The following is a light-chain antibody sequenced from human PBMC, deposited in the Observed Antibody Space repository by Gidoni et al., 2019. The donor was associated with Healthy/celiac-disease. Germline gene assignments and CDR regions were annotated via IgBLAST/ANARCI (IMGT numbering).Light chain of an antibody. J-gene: IGKJ4*01. Sequence: ELVLTQSPGTLSLSPGERATLSCRASQSVSSSYLAWYQQKPGQAPRLLIYGASSRATGIPDRFSGSGSGTDFTLTISRLEPEDFAVYYCQQYGSSPGVTFXGXTKVEIK. CDR3: QQYGSSPGVT. V-gene: IGKV3-20*01. CDR2: GAS. CDR1: QSVSSSY.